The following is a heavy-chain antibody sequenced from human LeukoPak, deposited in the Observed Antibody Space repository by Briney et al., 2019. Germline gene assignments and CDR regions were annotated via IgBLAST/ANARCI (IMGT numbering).Heavy chain of an antibody. CDR1: GFTFSSYG. V-gene: IGHV3-21*01. D-gene: IGHD3-3*01. J-gene: IGHJ6*02. Sequence: GGSLRLSCAASGFTFSSYGMHWVRQAPGKGLEWVSSISSSSSYIYYADSVKGRFTISRDNAKNSLYLQMNSLRAEDTAVYYCARDLLITIFGVVISTTYYYYGMDVWGQGTTVTVSS. CDR3: ARDLLITIFGVVISTTYYYYGMDV. CDR2: ISSSSSYI.